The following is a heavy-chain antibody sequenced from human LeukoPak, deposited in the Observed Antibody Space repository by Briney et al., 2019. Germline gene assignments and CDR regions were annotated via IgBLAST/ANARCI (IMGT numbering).Heavy chain of an antibody. J-gene: IGHJ4*02. CDR1: GYTFTGYY. CDR3: ASISGWYYFDY. Sequence: ASVKVSCKASGYTFTGYYMHCARQAPGQGLEWMGRINPNSGGTNYAQKFQGRVTMTRDTSISTAYMELSRLRSDDTAVYYCASISGWYYFDYWGQGTLVTVSS. D-gene: IGHD6-19*01. CDR2: INPNSGGT. V-gene: IGHV1-2*06.